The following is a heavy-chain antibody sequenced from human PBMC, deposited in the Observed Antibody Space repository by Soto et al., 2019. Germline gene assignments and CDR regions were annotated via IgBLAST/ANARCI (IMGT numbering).Heavy chain of an antibody. Sequence: PSETLSLTCTVSGGSISSYYWSWIRQPPGRGLEWIGYIYYGGSTNYNPSLTSRVTISADTSENQFSLKLSSVTAADTAVYYCARHPRYSPSGYYYYYMDVWGKGTTVTVSS. J-gene: IGHJ6*03. V-gene: IGHV4-59*08. CDR2: IYYGGST. CDR3: ARHPRYSPSGYYYYYMDV. D-gene: IGHD5-18*01. CDR1: GGSISSYY.